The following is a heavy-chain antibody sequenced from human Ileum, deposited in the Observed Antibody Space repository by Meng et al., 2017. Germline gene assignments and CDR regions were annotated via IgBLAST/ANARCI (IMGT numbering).Heavy chain of an antibody. V-gene: IGHV4-61*01. CDR3: ARAETALDY. J-gene: IGHJ4*02. CDR2: IYYTGST. Sequence: LQESGPGLVRPSETLSLTCTVSGGSVSSGSYYWNWIRQPPGKGPEWIAYIYYTGSTNYNPSLKSRVIISADTSKNQFSLKLSSVTAADTAVYYCARAETALDYWGQGTLVTVPS. D-gene: IGHD5-18*01. CDR1: GGSVSSGSYY.